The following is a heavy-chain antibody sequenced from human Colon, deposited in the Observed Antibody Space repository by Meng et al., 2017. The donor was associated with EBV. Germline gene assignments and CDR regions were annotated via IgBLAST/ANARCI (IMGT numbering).Heavy chain of an antibody. J-gene: IGHJ4*02. CDR1: GGSISSSHW. CDR3: ARVWQSLTAFFDS. D-gene: IGHD2-21*01. Sequence: QVQPQESGPGLVKPSGTLSLTCAVSGGSISSSHWWTWVRQPPGKGLEWIGEVYHTGSTKYNPSLKSRLTISVDKSKNQFSLNLTSVTAADTAVYYCARVWQSLTAFFDSWGQGTLVTVSS. CDR2: VYHTGST. V-gene: IGHV4-4*02.